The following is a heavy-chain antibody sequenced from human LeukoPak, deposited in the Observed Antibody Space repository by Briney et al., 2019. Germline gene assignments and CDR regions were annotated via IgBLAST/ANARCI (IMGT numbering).Heavy chain of an antibody. J-gene: IGHJ6*02. CDR1: GGSISSYY. Sequence: SETLSLTCTVSGGSISSYYWSWIRQPPGKELEWIGYIYYSGSTNYNPSLKSRVTISVDTSKNQFSLKLSSVTAADTAVYYCARVPMVRGATGKRGMDVWGQGTTVTVSS. V-gene: IGHV4-59*01. CDR2: IYYSGST. CDR3: ARVPMVRGATGKRGMDV. D-gene: IGHD3-10*01.